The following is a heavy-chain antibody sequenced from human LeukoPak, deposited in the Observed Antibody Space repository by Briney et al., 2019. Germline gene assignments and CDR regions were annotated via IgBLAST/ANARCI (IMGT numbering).Heavy chain of an antibody. CDR3: AKDLYYYDSSGYYFDY. CDR2: ITSDSRYI. V-gene: IGHV3-21*01. J-gene: IGHJ4*02. D-gene: IGHD3-22*01. CDR1: GFTFSSYS. Sequence: GGSLRLSCAASGFTFSSYSMNWVRQAPGKGLEWVSSITSDSRYIFYADSVKGRFTISRDNAKNTLYLQMNSLRAEDTAVYYCAKDLYYYDSSGYYFDYWGQGTLVTVSS.